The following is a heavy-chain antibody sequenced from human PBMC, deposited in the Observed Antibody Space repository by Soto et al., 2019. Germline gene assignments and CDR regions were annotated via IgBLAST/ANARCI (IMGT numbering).Heavy chain of an antibody. J-gene: IGHJ6*03. CDR3: ARDNYDFWARYYYSYMDL. D-gene: IGHD3-3*01. V-gene: IGHV4-59*01. CDR2: IYSSGST. CDR1: GGSISSYY. Sequence: SETLSLTYTVSGGSISSYYWSWIRQPPGKGLEWIGYIYSSGSTNYNPSLKSRVTISVATSKNQFSLTLSSVTAADPAVYYCARDNYDFWARYYYSYMDLWGKGTTVTVSS.